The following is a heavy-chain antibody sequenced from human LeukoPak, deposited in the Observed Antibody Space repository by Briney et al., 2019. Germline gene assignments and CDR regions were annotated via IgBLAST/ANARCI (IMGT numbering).Heavy chain of an antibody. CDR3: ARPPYYYGSGSSDFDY. CDR1: GYSFTSYW. Sequence: GESLKISCKGSGYSFTSYWIGWVRQMPGKGLEWMGIIYPGDSDTRYSPSFQGQVTISADKSISTAYQQWSSLKASDTAMYYCARPPYYYGSGSSDFDYWGQGTLVTVSS. J-gene: IGHJ4*02. D-gene: IGHD3-10*01. CDR2: IYPGDSDT. V-gene: IGHV5-51*01.